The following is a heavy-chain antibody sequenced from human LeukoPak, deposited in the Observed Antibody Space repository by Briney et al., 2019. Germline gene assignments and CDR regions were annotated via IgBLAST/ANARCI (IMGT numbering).Heavy chain of an antibody. CDR3: ASHPLLGMATIGRTFDY. D-gene: IGHD5-24*01. V-gene: IGHV1-69*13. CDR1: GGTFSSYA. J-gene: IGHJ4*02. Sequence: GASVKVSCKASGGTFSSYAISWVRQAPGQGLEWMGGIIPIFGTANYAQKFQGRVTITADESTSTAYMELSSLRSEDTAVHYCASHPLLGMATIGRTFDYWGQGTLVTVSS. CDR2: IIPIFGTA.